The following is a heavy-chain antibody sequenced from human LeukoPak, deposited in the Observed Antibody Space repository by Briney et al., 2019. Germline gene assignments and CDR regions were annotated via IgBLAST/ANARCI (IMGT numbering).Heavy chain of an antibody. CDR2: ISTIDSII. Sequence: GGSLRLSCAASDFTFSSYSINWVRQAPGKGLEWVSYISTIDSIIYYADSVRGRFTISRDNAKNSLYLQMNSLRAEDTAVYYCARAPFGSNSGGGYFDYWGQGTLVTVSS. CDR1: DFTFSSYS. J-gene: IGHJ4*02. D-gene: IGHD4-23*01. CDR3: ARAPFGSNSGGGYFDY. V-gene: IGHV3-48*04.